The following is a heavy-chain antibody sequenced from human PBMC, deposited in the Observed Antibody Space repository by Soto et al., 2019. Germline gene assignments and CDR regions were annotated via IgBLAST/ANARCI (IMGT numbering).Heavy chain of an antibody. CDR1: GDSISSTHW. CDR3: ARSVFP. J-gene: IGHJ5*02. CDR2: IYYSGST. V-gene: IGHV4-4*02. Sequence: SETLSLTCAVSGDSISSTHWCNWVRQPPGKGLEWIGYIYYSGSTNYNPSLKSRVTISLDTSKNQFSLKLTSVTAADTAVYYCARSVFPWGQGTLVTVSS.